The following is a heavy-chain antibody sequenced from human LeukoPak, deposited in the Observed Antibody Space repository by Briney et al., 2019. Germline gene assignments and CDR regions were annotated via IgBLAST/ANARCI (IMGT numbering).Heavy chain of an antibody. Sequence: GGSLRLSCAASGFTFSDYYMTWIRQAPGKGLEWVSYISSSGSTIYYADSVKGRFTISRDNAKNSLYLQMNSLRAEDTAVYYCARDLNVVVPAAITGSFDYWGQGTLVTVSS. V-gene: IGHV3-11*01. J-gene: IGHJ4*02. D-gene: IGHD2-2*02. CDR2: ISSSGSTI. CDR1: GFTFSDYY. CDR3: ARDLNVVVPAAITGSFDY.